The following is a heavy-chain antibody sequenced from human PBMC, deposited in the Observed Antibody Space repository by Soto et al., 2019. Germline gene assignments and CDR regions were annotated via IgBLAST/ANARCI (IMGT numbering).Heavy chain of an antibody. CDR2: INHSGST. V-gene: IGHV4-34*01. J-gene: IGHJ5*02. CDR3: ARGRVVAATGIWFDP. Sequence: PSETKSLTCAVYGGSFSGYYWSWIRQPPGKGLEWIGEINHSGSTNYNPSLKSRVNISVDTSKNQFSLKLSSVTAADTSVYYCARGRVVAATGIWFDPWGQGTLVTVSS. CDR1: GGSFSGYY. D-gene: IGHD2-15*01.